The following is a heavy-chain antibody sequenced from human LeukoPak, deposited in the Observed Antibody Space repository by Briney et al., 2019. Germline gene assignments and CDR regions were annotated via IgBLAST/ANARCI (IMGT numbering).Heavy chain of an antibody. CDR1: GFTFSSYW. J-gene: IGHJ3*02. V-gene: IGHV3-74*01. D-gene: IGHD2-15*01. Sequence: GGSLRLSCAASGFTFSSYWMHWVRQAPGKGLVWVSRINSDGSSTSYADSVKGRFTISRDNAKSTLYLQMNSLRAEDTAVYYCAREVVVVAATNAFDIWGQGTMVTVSS. CDR2: INSDGSST. CDR3: AREVVVVAATNAFDI.